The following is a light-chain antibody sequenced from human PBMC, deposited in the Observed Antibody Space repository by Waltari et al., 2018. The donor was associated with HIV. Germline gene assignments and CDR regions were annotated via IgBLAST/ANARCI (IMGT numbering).Light chain of an antibody. CDR1: TGSVISLNY. Sequence: QTVVTQEPSLTVSPGGTVTLTCASSTGSVISLNYPSWFQHKPGQAPRALIYNTNIRHSWTPARFSGPLPGGKAALTLSGVQPEDEADYYCVIYYGGSWVFGGGTKLTVL. J-gene: IGLJ3*02. V-gene: IGLV7-43*01. CDR2: NTN. CDR3: VIYYGGSWV.